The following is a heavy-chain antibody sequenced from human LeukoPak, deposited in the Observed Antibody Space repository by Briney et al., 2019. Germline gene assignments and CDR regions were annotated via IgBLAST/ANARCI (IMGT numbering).Heavy chain of an antibody. D-gene: IGHD5-24*01. CDR3: ARDERDELRSVSTLEY. Sequence: GGSLRLSCAASGFTFSNYWMNWVRQAPGKGLQWVANIKEDGSEKYYVDSVKGRFTISRDNAKNSLYLQMNSLRAEDTAVYYCARDERDELRSVSTLEYWGQGTLVTVSS. J-gene: IGHJ4*02. CDR2: IKEDGSEK. CDR1: GFTFSNYW. V-gene: IGHV3-7*01.